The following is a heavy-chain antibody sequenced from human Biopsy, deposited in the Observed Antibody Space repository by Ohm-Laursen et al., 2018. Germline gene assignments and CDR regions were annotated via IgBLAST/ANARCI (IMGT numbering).Heavy chain of an antibody. CDR3: ASGDIGGIGLDV. J-gene: IGHJ6*02. D-gene: IGHD3-10*01. Sequence: SVKVSCKVSGDTFTTFAISWVRQVPGQGLDWMGRIIPILGTVDYGQNFQGRVTIRADTSTTFLELTSLRYDDTAVYYCASGDIGGIGLDVWGLGTTVTVSS. V-gene: IGHV1-69*04. CDR1: GDTFTTFA. CDR2: IIPILGTV.